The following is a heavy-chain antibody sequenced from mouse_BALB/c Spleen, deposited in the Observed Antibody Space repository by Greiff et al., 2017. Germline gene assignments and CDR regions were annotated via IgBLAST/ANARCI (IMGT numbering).Heavy chain of an antibody. J-gene: IGHJ4*01. CDR1: GYSITSGYY. CDR3: AIILGAMDY. D-gene: IGHD3-3*01. V-gene: IGHV3-6*02. Sequence: EVKLMESGPGLVKPSQSLSLTCSVTGYSITSGYYWNWIRQFPGNKLEWMGYISYDGSNNYNPSLKNRISITRDTSKNQFFLKLNSVTTEDTATYYCAIILGAMDYWGQGTSVTVSS. CDR2: ISYDGSN.